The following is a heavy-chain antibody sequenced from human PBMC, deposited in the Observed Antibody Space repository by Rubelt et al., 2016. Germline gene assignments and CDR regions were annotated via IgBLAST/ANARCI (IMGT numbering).Heavy chain of an antibody. J-gene: IGHJ3*02. D-gene: IGHD3-10*01. CDR1: GGSISRYY. V-gene: IGHV4-59*08. CDR3: ARLRWGGAFDI. Sequence: QLQLQESGPGLVKPSETLSLTCIVSGGSISRYYWSWMRQPPGKGLEWIGYIYFSGSTNYNPSLKSRVTRSGETANNQFSRKLSSVTAADTAVYYCARLRWGGAFDIWGQGTMVTVSS. CDR2: IYFSGST.